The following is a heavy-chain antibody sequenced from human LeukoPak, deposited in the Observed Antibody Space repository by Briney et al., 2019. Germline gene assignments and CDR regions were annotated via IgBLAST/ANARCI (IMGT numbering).Heavy chain of an antibody. J-gene: IGHJ4*02. D-gene: IGHD3-9*01. CDR3: ARDPYYDILTGYAGGYFDY. Sequence: GGSLRLSCAASGFTFSGYWMSWVRQAPGKGLEWVAVISYDGSNKYYADSVKGRFAISRDNSKNTLYLQMNSLRAEDTAVYYCARDPYYDILTGYAGGYFDYWGQGTLVAVSS. V-gene: IGHV3-30*09. CDR1: GFTFSGYW. CDR2: ISYDGSNK.